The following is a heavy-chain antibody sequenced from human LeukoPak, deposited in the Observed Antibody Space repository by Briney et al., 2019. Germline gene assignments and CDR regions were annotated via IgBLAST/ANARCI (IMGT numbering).Heavy chain of an antibody. CDR2: ISRGSAYT. Sequence: PGGSLRLSCAASGFTFGTYDMYWIRQAPGKGLECVSSISRGSAYTYYADSVKGRFTISRDDSRNTLYLQMNSLRAEDTAVYYCSKKGQADNDGKPDWGQGTLVTVSS. J-gene: IGHJ4*02. CDR1: GFTFGTYD. D-gene: IGHD1-1*01. CDR3: SKKGQADNDGKPD. V-gene: IGHV3-23*01.